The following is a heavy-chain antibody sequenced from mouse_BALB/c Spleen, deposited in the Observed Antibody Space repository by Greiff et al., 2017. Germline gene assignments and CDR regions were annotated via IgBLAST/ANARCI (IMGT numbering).Heavy chain of an antibody. V-gene: IGHV1-26*01. CDR1: GYTFTDYY. CDR2: INPNNGGT. CDR3: ARRGNYRCETFDY. Sequence: VQLKQSGPELVKPGASVKMSCKASGYTFTDYYMKWVQQSPGKSLEWIGDINPNNGGTSYNQKFKGKAKLTVDKSSSTAYMQLNSLTSEDSAVYDCARRGNYRCETFDYWGQGTLVTVSA. D-gene: IGHD2-14*01. J-gene: IGHJ3*01.